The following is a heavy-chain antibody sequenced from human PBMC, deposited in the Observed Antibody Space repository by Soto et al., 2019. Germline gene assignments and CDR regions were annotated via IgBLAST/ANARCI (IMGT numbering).Heavy chain of an antibody. CDR1: GYSFTSNW. V-gene: IGHV5-51*01. Sequence: GESLKISCQGAGYSFTSNWIGWVRQMPGKGLEWMGIINPADSDIKYSPSFQGQVTISADKSIGTAYLQWSSLKASDTAMYYCARHQRDDASRKTDCWGPGTLVTVSS. CDR2: INPADSDI. J-gene: IGHJ4*02. CDR3: ARHQRDDASRKTDC. D-gene: IGHD3-16*01.